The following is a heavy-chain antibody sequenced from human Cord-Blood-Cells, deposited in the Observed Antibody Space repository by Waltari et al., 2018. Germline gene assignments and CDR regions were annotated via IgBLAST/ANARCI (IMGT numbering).Heavy chain of an antibody. CDR3: ATDPYYYGSGSYDY. CDR1: GSTLTDLP. Sequence: QVQLVQSGAEVKKPGASVKVSCKVSGSTLTDLPMHWVRQAPGKGLEWMGGFDPEDGETIYAQKFQGRVTMTEDTSTDTAYMELSSLRSEDTAVYYCATDPYYYGSGSYDYWGQGTLVTVSS. CDR2: FDPEDGET. D-gene: IGHD3-10*01. V-gene: IGHV1-24*01. J-gene: IGHJ4*02.